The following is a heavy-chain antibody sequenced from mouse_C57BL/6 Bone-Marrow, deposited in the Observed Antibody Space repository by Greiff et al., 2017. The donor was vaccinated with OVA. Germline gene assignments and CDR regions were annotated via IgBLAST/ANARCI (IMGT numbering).Heavy chain of an antibody. CDR2: ISNGGGST. CDR1: GFTFSDYY. CDR3: ARHIYYGSSDYYAMDY. V-gene: IGHV5-12*01. J-gene: IGHJ4*01. Sequence: EVQRVESGGGLVQPGGSLKLSCAASGFTFSDYYMYWVRQTPEKRLEWVAYISNGGGSTYYPDTVKGRFTISRDNAKNTLYLQMSRLKSEDTAMYYCARHIYYGSSDYYAMDYWGQGTSVTVSS. D-gene: IGHD1-1*01.